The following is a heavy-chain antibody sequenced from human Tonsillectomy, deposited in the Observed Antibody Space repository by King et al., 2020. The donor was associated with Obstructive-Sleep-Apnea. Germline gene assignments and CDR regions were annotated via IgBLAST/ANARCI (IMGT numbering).Heavy chain of an antibody. CDR2: ISTAGDT. Sequence: VQLVESGGGLVQPGGSLRLSCVAYGFTFSSYDMHWVRQTAENGLEWVSAISTAGDTYYQASLKGRFTVSREDARNALYLQMNSLRAGDTAVYYCARDVGDYAYGMDVWGQGTTVTVSS. D-gene: IGHD4-17*01. CDR1: GFTFSSYD. V-gene: IGHV3-13*01. CDR3: ARDVGDYAYGMDV. J-gene: IGHJ6*02.